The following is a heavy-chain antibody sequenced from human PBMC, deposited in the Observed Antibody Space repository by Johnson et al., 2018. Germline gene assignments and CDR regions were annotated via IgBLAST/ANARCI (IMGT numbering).Heavy chain of an antibody. J-gene: IGHJ4*02. CDR2: IWYDGSKI. Sequence: QVQLQESGGGVVQPGTSLRLSCTASGVTFTSYTWHWVRQAPGKGLEWVGVIWYDGSKIFYADSVKGRFTVSRDNSKNTLYVQMNSLRAEDTAVYYCAMGGATRPFFGYWGQGTLVTVSS. CDR1: GVTFTSYT. CDR3: AMGGATRPFFGY. D-gene: IGHD1-26*01. V-gene: IGHV3-33*01.